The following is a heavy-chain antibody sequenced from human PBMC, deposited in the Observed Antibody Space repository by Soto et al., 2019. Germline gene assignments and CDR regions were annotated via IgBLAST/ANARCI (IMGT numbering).Heavy chain of an antibody. Sequence: QVQLVQSGAEVKKPGASVKVSCKVSGYTLTELSMHWVRQAPGKGLEWMGGFDPEDGERIYAQKFQGRVTMTEDTSIDTPYMELSSLRSEDTAVYYCATGYEAHDAFDIWGQGTMVTVSS. D-gene: IGHD1-1*01. CDR2: FDPEDGER. CDR1: GYTLTELS. CDR3: ATGYEAHDAFDI. J-gene: IGHJ3*02. V-gene: IGHV1-24*01.